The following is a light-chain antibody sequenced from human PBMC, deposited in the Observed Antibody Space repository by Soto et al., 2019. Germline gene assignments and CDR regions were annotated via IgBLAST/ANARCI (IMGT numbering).Light chain of an antibody. CDR1: SSDVGRYNS. CDR2: EVT. V-gene: IGLV2-23*02. J-gene: IGLJ1*01. Sequence: QSVLTQPASVSGSPGQSITISCTGTSSDVGRYNSVSWYQQHPGKVPKVMIYEVTKRPSGVSNRFSGSKSGNTAFLTISGLQAEDEADYYCCSDAGSGIYVFGTGTKVTVL. CDR3: CSDAGSGIYV.